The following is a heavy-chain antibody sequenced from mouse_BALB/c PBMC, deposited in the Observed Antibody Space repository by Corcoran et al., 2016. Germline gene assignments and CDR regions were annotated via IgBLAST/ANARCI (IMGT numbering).Heavy chain of an antibody. CDR2: ILPGSSST. CDR3: ARGDYYGSSSAWFAY. J-gene: IGHJ3*01. V-gene: IGHV1-9*01. Sequence: QVQLQQSGAELMKPGASVKISCKATGYTFTSYWIEWVKQRPGHGLEWIGEILPGSSSTNYNEKFKGNATFTADTSSNTAYMELSSLTSEDSAVYYCARGDYYGSSSAWFAYWGQGTVVTVSA. CDR1: GYTFTSYW. D-gene: IGHD1-1*01.